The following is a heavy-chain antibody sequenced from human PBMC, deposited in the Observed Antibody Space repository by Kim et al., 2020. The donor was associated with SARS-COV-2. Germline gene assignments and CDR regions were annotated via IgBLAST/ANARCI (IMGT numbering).Heavy chain of an antibody. CDR1: SFTFSGSA. J-gene: IGHJ4*02. D-gene: IGHD2-2*01. Sequence: SVKVSCKTSSFTFSGSAVQWVRQARGQRLEWIGWIVVDSGDTNYAQKFQERVTIHRDMSTSTAFLELRSLRYEDTAIYFCAADHRSTSSLFDIWGQGALVTVAS. CDR2: IVVDSGDT. V-gene: IGHV1-58*01. CDR3: AADHRSTSSLFDI.